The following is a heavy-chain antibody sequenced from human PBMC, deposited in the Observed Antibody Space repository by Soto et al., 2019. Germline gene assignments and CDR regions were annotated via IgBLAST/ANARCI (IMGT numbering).Heavy chain of an antibody. Sequence: ASVKVSCKASGYTFTGYYMHWVRQAPGQGLEWMGWINPNSGGTNYAQKFQGWVTMTRDTSINTAYMELSRLRSDDTAVYYCARDGYYGSGSYYNEPLYYYYYMDVWGKGTTVTVSS. CDR2: INPNSGGT. V-gene: IGHV1-2*04. D-gene: IGHD3-10*01. CDR1: GYTFTGYY. J-gene: IGHJ6*03. CDR3: ARDGYYGSGSYYNEPLYYYYYMDV.